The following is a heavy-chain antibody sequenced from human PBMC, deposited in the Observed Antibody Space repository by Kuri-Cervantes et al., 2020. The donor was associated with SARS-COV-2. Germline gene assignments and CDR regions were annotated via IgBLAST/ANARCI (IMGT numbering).Heavy chain of an antibody. CDR3: ARERSYGSGSARGG. V-gene: IGHV4-34*01. CDR1: GGSFSGYY. Sequence: SETLSLTCAVYGGSFSGYYWSWIRQPPGKGLECIGEINHSGSTDYNPSLKSRVTISVDKAKNHFSLRLSSVTAADRAVYYCARERSYGSGSARGGWGQGTLVTVSS. D-gene: IGHD3-10*01. J-gene: IGHJ4*02. CDR2: INHSGST.